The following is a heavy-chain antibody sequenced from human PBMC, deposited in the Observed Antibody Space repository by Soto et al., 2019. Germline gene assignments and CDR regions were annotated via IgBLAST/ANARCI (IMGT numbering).Heavy chain of an antibody. D-gene: IGHD4-4*01. CDR2: ISSSSSYI. J-gene: IGHJ5*02. V-gene: IGHV3-21*01. CDR3: ARPYSNYGGWFDP. Sequence: GGSLRLSCAASGFTFSSYSMNWVRQAPGKGLEWVSSISSSSSYIYYADSVKGRFTISRDNAKNSLYLQMNSLRAEDTAVYYCARPYSNYGGWFDPWGQGTLVTVSS. CDR1: GFTFSSYS.